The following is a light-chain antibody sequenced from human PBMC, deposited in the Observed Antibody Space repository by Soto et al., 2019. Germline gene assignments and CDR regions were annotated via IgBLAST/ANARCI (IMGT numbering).Light chain of an antibody. V-gene: IGKV1-9*01. CDR2: ASS. Sequence: DIQLTQSPSFLSPSVGDRVTITCRASQGISSYLAWYQQKPGKATKLLIYASSTLQSGVPSRFSGSGSATEFTLTISSLQPEDFATYFCQQLNRYPLTFGGGTKVEIK. CDR1: QGISSY. J-gene: IGKJ4*01. CDR3: QQLNRYPLT.